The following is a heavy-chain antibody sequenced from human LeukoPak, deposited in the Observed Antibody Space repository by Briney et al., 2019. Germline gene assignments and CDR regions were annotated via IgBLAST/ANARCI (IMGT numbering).Heavy chain of an antibody. Sequence: SETLSLTCTVSGGSISNYYWYWIRQPPGKGLECIGYIYHSGSTNYNPSLKSRVTISVDTSKNQFPLKLRSVTAADTAVYYCAREVGLGMYNWFDPWGQGTLVTVSS. CDR2: IYHSGST. V-gene: IGHV4-59*01. D-gene: IGHD3-16*01. J-gene: IGHJ5*02. CDR1: GGSISNYY. CDR3: AREVGLGMYNWFDP.